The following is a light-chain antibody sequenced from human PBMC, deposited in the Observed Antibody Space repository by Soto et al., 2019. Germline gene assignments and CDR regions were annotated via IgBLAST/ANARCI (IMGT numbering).Light chain of an antibody. Sequence: EIVLTQSPGTLSLSVGETATLSCRASQSISSSNLAWYQQKPGQAPRLLLYGASNRASGIPDRISGSGSGTDFTLTISRLEPEDFAVYYCQQYGTSPWTFGQGTKVDIK. CDR2: GAS. CDR1: QSISSSN. J-gene: IGKJ1*01. V-gene: IGKV3-20*01. CDR3: QQYGTSPWT.